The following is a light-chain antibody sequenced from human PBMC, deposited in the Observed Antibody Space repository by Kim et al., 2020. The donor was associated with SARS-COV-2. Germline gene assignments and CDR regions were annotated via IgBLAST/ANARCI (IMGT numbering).Light chain of an antibody. CDR3: SSYTTSSTLV. CDR2: EVN. J-gene: IGLJ2*01. V-gene: IGLV2-18*02. Sequence: GPSATISCTGTSSDVGGYNRVSWYQHPPGTAPKLMIYEVNNRPSGVPDRFSGSKSGNTASLTISGLQTEDEADYYCSSYTTSSTLVFGGGTKVTVL. CDR1: SSDVGGYNR.